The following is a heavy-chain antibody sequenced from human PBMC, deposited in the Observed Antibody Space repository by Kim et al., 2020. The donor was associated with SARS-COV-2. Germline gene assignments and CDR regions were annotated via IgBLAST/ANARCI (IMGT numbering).Heavy chain of an antibody. CDR3: ARALTRYGYALDV. V-gene: IGHV6-1*01. CDR1: GDSVSSNTAA. CDR2: TYFRSKWYN. D-gene: IGHD5-18*01. Sequence: SQTLSLTCAISGDSVSSNTAAWNWIRQSPTRGLEWLGRTYFRSKWYNHQAVSVESRIIINPDTSKNQFSLQLNSVTPEDTAIYYCARALTRYGYALDVWGQGTTVTVSS. J-gene: IGHJ6*02.